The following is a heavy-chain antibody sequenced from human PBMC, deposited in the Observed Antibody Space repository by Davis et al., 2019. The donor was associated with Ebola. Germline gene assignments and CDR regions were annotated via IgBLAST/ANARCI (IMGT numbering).Heavy chain of an antibody. J-gene: IGHJ4*02. Sequence: SETLSLTCTVSGGSISSGDYYWSWIRQPPGKGLEWIGYIYYSGSTYYNPSLKSRVTISVDTSKNQFSLKLSSVTAADTAVYYCARHSSNWLYFDYWGQGTLVTVSA. CDR3: ARHSSNWLYFDY. CDR1: GGSISSGDYY. CDR2: IYYSGST. D-gene: IGHD6-13*01. V-gene: IGHV4-30-4*01.